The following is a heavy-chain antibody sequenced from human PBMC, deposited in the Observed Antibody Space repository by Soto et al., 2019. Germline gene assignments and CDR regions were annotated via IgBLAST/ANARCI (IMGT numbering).Heavy chain of an antibody. D-gene: IGHD2-2*02. J-gene: IGHJ4*02. CDR2: ITSNGDST. Sequence: GGSLRLSCAAFGFDFNKYAMTWVRQAPGKGLQWVSSITSNGDSTYYADSVKGRFTTPRDNSKNTLYLQMNSLRADDTAVFYCAKDSPSYTTSPFYFDSWGQGTLVTVSS. V-gene: IGHV3-23*01. CDR3: AKDSPSYTTSPFYFDS. CDR1: GFDFNKYA.